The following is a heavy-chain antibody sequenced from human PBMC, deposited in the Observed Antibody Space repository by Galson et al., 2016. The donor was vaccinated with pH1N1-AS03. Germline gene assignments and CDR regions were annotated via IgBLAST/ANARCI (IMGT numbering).Heavy chain of an antibody. CDR3: ARGVVDCSGPACSGTLRFDP. J-gene: IGHJ5*02. CDR2: MNPDSGNP. V-gene: IGHV1-8*03. D-gene: IGHD2-15*01. CDR1: GYTFTTYD. Sequence: KASGYTFTTYDINWVRPAPGQGLEWMGWMNPDSGNPGYAPSFQGRVTITRDTSISTAYMELSSLRSEDTAVYYCARGVVDCSGPACSGTLRFDPWGQGTLVTVSS.